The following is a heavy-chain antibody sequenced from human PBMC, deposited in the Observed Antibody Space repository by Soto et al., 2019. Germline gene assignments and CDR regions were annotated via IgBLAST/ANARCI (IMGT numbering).Heavy chain of an antibody. CDR1: GSISTTTP. V-gene: IGHV3-23*01. Sequence: EVHLLESGGGLVQPGGSLRLPCAASGSISTTTPLSWVRQAPGKGLEWVSTISGRGTNTYYADSVKGRFIISRDNLKNTVNLQMNGLGVEDTAIYYCATSFRYFDNWGQGTRVTVSS. J-gene: IGHJ4*02. CDR2: ISGRGTNT. CDR3: ATSFRYFDN.